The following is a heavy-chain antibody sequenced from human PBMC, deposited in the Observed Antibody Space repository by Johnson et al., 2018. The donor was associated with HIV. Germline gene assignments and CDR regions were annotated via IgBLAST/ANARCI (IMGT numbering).Heavy chain of an antibody. CDR2: ITNDGSST. CDR1: GFIFSRYW. D-gene: IGHD1-26*01. CDR3: ARSLGSQPLRGAFDI. V-gene: IGHV3-74*01. J-gene: IGHJ3*02. Sequence: VQLVESGGGLVQPGGSLRLSCAASGFIFSRYWMFWVRQPPGKGLECVSRITNDGSSTIYAGSVKGRFTISRDNAKNSLYLQMNSLRAEDTALYYCARSLGSQPLRGAFDIWGQGTMVTVSS.